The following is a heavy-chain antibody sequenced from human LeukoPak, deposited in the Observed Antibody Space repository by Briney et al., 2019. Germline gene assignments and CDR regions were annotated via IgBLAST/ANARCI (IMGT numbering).Heavy chain of an antibody. J-gene: IGHJ4*02. D-gene: IGHD6-13*01. CDR1: GFTFSSYA. CDR3: AKSLRQQLIQRTTLDN. V-gene: IGHV3-23*01. Sequence: GGSLRLSCAASGFTFSSYAMSWVRQAPGKGLECVSAISGSGGSAYYADSVKGRLTISRDNSKNTLYLQMNSLRAEDTAVYYCAKSLRQQLIQRTTLDNWGQGTLVTVSS. CDR2: ISGSGGSA.